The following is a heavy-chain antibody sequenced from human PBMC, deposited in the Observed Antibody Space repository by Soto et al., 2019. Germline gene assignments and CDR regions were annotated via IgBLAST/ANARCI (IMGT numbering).Heavy chain of an antibody. D-gene: IGHD1-20*01. CDR2: IDPSDSYT. Sequence: GESLKISCKGSGYSFTSYWISWVRQMPGKGLEWMGRIDPSDSYTNYSPSFQGHVTISADNPIRTACLQWSSLKASDTAMYYCARGEWLGSITGTDYWGQGTLVTVSS. V-gene: IGHV5-10-1*01. CDR3: ARGEWLGSITGTDY. J-gene: IGHJ4*02. CDR1: GYSFTSYW.